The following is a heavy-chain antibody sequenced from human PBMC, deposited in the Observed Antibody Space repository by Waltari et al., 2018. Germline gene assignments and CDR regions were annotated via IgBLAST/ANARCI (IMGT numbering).Heavy chain of an antibody. V-gene: IGHV4-34*01. CDR1: GGTLSGYY. CDR2: INDVGRT. D-gene: IGHD6-19*01. CDR3: ASLRVVPAGRKFYLYAMDV. J-gene: IGHJ6*02. Sequence: QVRLQQWGAGLLKPSETLSLTCSVSGGTLSGYYWSWIRQSPGKGLEWIGEINDVGRTKYPPSLNGRRTISLDLSQSHFSLTLSSGTAADTAVYYCASLRVVPAGRKFYLYAMDVWGPGATVIVSS.